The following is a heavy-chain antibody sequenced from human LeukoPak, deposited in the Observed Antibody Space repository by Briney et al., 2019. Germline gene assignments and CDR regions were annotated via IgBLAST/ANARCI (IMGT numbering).Heavy chain of an antibody. V-gene: IGHV4-59*01. J-gene: IGHJ4*02. CDR2: IYYSGTT. D-gene: IGHD3-16*01. CDR3: ARGLHSISRPGFDY. Sequence: SETLSLTCSVSGDSISPYYWSWIRQPPGKGLEWIGYIYYSGTTNYNPSLKSRVTISVDTPKNQFSLKLSSVTAADTAVYYCARGLHSISRPGFDYWGQGTLVTVSS. CDR1: GDSISPYY.